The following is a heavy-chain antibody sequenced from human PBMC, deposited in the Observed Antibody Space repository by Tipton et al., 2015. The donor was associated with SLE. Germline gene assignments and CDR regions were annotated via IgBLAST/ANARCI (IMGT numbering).Heavy chain of an antibody. CDR1: GGSISTTNW. Sequence: TLSLTCAVSGGSISTTNWWNWVRQTPEKGLEWIGEIFHSGITNYNPSLKSRVTISLDKSENQFSLELTSVTAADTAVYYCAKGPPLDDFWITYNDGFDIWGQGTMVTVSS. J-gene: IGHJ3*02. CDR2: IFHSGIT. D-gene: IGHD3-3*01. CDR3: AKGPPLDDFWITYNDGFDI. V-gene: IGHV4-4*02.